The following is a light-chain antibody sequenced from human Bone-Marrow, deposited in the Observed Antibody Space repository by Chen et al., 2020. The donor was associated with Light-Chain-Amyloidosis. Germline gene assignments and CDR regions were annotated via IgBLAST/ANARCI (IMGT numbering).Light chain of an antibody. J-gene: IGLJ1*01. Sequence: QSALTQPPPVSASPGQSLTISCTGTSSDVGGDNNGSCYQQHPDKAPKLMIYEVTNRPSWVPDRFSGSKSDNTASLTISGLQTEDEADYFCSSYTITNTLVFGSGTRVTVL. CDR3: SSYTITNTLV. CDR2: EVT. CDR1: SSDVGGDNN. V-gene: IGLV2-14*01.